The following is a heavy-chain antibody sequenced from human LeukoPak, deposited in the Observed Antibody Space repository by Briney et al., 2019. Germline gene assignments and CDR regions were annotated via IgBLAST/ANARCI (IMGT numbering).Heavy chain of an antibody. D-gene: IGHD3-22*01. Sequence: PGGSLRLSCAASGFTFSSYSRNWVRQAPGKGLEWVASISSSSSYIYYADSVKGRFTISRDTAKTSLYLQMNSLRAEDTAVYYCARDRYDAPWDYWGQGTLVTVSS. V-gene: IGHV3-21*01. J-gene: IGHJ4*02. CDR2: ISSSSSYI. CDR1: GFTFSSYS. CDR3: ARDRYDAPWDY.